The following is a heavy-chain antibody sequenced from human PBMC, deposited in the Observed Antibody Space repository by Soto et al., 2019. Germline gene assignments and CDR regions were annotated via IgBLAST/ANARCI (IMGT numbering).Heavy chain of an antibody. CDR2: IFNSGSA. D-gene: IGHD5-12*01. J-gene: IGHJ4*02. CDR1: GVVTFSGSYY. Sequence: PSETLSLTCSVSGVVTFSGSYYWSWIRQHPGKGLECLGYIFNSGSAYYNPSLKSRVTISIDTSKDEFSLTVNSVTAADTAVYFCARGYSGYDYNFDFWLQGTLVTVSS. V-gene: IGHV4-31*03. CDR3: ARGYSGYDYNFDF.